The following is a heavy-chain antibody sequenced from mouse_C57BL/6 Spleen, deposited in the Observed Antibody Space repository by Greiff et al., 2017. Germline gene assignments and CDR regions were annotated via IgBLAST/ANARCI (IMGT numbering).Heavy chain of an antibody. D-gene: IGHD2-1*01. Sequence: EVQLQQSGTVLARPGASVKMSCKTSGYTFTSYWMHWVKQRPGQGLEWIGAIYPGNSDTSYNQKFKGKAKLTAVTSASTAYMELSSLTNEDSAVXFCTIYYGNYDYFDYWGQGTTLTVSS. CDR3: TIYYGNYDYFDY. V-gene: IGHV1-5*01. CDR2: IYPGNSDT. J-gene: IGHJ2*01. CDR1: GYTFTSYW.